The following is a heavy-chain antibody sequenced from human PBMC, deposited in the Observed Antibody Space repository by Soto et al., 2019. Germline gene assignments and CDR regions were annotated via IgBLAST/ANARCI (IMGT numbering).Heavy chain of an antibody. D-gene: IGHD2-15*01. CDR3: AILHIVVVVAATDFDY. CDR1: GYTFTGYY. V-gene: IGHV1-2*02. CDR2: INPNSGGT. J-gene: IGHJ4*02. Sequence: ASVKVSCKASGYTFTGYYMHWVRQAPGQGLEWMGWINPNSGGTNYAQKFQGRVTMTRDTSISTAYMGLSRLRSDDTAVYYCAILHIVVVVAATDFDYWGQGTLVTVSS.